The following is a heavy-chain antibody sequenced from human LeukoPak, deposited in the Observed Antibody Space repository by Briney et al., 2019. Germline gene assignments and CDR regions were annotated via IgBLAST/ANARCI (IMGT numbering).Heavy chain of an antibody. Sequence: KTSETLSLTCTVSGGSISSGSYYWGWIRQPPGRGLEWIRYIYYSGSTNYNPSLKSRVTISVDTSKNQFSLKLSSVTAADTAVYYCARVDPDSSPTLEVFDYWGQGTLVTVSS. CDR3: ARVDPDSSPTLEVFDY. J-gene: IGHJ4*02. CDR2: IYYSGST. V-gene: IGHV4-61*01. D-gene: IGHD6-13*01. CDR1: GGSISSGSYY.